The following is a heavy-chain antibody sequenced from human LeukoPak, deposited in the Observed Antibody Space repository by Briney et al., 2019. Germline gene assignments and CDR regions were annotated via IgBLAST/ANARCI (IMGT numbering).Heavy chain of an antibody. CDR1: GFTFSDSA. CDR2: IRSTANGYAT. J-gene: IGHJ4*02. V-gene: IGHV3-73*01. D-gene: IGHD3-10*01. CDR3: TGNYYGSGSYADFDY. Sequence: GGSLRLSCAASGFTFSDSAMHWVRQASGKGLEWVGRIRSTANGYATAYAASVKDRFTISRDDSKNTAYLQMDSLKTEDTAVYYCTGNYYGSGSYADFDYWGQGTLVTVSS.